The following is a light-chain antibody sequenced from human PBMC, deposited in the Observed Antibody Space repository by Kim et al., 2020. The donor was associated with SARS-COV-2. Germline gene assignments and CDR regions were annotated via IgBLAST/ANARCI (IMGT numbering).Light chain of an antibody. J-gene: IGLJ2*01. CDR1: SSNIGAGYA. CDR2: GNS. V-gene: IGLV1-40*01. CDR3: QSYDSSLSGSNVV. Sequence: VTISCTGSSSNIGAGYAVHWYQQLPGTAPKLLIYGNSNRPSGVPDRFSGSKSGTSASLAITGLQAEDEADYYCQSYDSSLSGSNVVFGGGTQLTVL.